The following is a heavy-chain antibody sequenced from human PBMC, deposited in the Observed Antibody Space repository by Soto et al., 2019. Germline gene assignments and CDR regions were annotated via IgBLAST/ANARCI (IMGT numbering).Heavy chain of an antibody. CDR3: AKAIGIAVAGTVFDY. CDR2: ISGSGGST. Sequence: PGGSRRFSCAASGFTFSSNAMHWVRQAPGKGLEWVAAISGSGGSTYDADSVKGRFTISRDNSKSTLYLQMNSLRAEDTAVYYCAKAIGIAVAGTVFDYWGQGTLVTVSS. J-gene: IGHJ4*02. D-gene: IGHD6-19*01. V-gene: IGHV3-23*01. CDR1: GFTFSSNA.